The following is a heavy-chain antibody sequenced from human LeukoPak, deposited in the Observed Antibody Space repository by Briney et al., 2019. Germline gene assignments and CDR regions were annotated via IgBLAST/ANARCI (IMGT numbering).Heavy chain of an antibody. D-gene: IGHD6-19*01. CDR3: ARDFFGSGWYFDY. V-gene: IGHV4-61*02. CDR2: IYTSGST. CDR1: GGSISSGSYY. Sequence: PSQTLSLTCTVSGGSISSGSYYWSWIRQPAGKGLEWIGRIYTSGSTNYNPSLKSRVTISVDTSKNQFSLKLSSVTAADTAVYYCARDFFGSGWYFDYWGQGTLVTVSS. J-gene: IGHJ4*02.